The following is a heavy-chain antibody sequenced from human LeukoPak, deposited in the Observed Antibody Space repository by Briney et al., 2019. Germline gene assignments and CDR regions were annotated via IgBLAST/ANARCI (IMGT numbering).Heavy chain of an antibody. V-gene: IGHV1-46*01. CDR2: INPSGGST. CDR1: GYTFTSYY. D-gene: IGHD3-3*01. J-gene: IGHJ5*02. CDR3: ARERLRFLEWLFNTRNWFDP. Sequence: ASVKVSCTPSGYTFTSYYMHWVRQAPGQGLEWMGIINPSGGSTSYAQKFQGRVTMTRDTSTSTVYMELSSLRSEDTAVYYCARERLRFLEWLFNTRNWFDPWGQGTLVTVSS.